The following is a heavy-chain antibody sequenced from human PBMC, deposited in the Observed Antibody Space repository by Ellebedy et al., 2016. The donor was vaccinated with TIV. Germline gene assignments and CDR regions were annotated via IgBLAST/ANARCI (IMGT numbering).Heavy chain of an antibody. V-gene: IGHV4-39*01. Sequence: SETLSLTXTVSGGSISSSSYYWGWIRQPPGKGLEWIGSIYYSGSTNYNPSLKSRVTISVDTSKNQFSLKLSSVTAADTAVYYCARHGPVAGGNYYYYYYMDVWGKGTTVTVSS. CDR1: GGSISSSSYY. CDR2: IYYSGST. CDR3: ARHGPVAGGNYYYYYYMDV. D-gene: IGHD6-19*01. J-gene: IGHJ6*03.